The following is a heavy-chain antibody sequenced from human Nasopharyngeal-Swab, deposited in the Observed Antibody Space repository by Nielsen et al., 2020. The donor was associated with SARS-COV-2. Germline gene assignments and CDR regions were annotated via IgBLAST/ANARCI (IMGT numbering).Heavy chain of an antibody. CDR3: AKDGGIAVAGWFDP. D-gene: IGHD6-19*01. Sequence: GESLKISCAAFGFTFSSYAMSWVRQAPGRGLEWVSAISGSGGSTYYADSVKGRSTISRDNSKNTLDLQMNSLRAEDTAVYYCAKDGGIAVAGWFDPWGQGTPVTVSS. V-gene: IGHV3-23*01. CDR2: ISGSGGST. CDR1: GFTFSSYA. J-gene: IGHJ5*02.